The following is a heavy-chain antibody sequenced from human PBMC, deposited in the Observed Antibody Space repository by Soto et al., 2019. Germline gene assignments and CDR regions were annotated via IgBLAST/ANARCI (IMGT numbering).Heavy chain of an antibody. V-gene: IGHV4-4*02. CDR1: GGSISSSNL. J-gene: IGHJ4*02. CDR2: IYHSGST. D-gene: IGHD2-15*01. Sequence: PSETLSLTCAVSGGSISSSNLWSWVRQPPGKGLEWIGEIYHSGSTNYNPSLKSRVTISVDKSKNQFSLKLSSVTAADTAVYYCARLQLGYCSGGSCYDYWGQGTLVTVSS. CDR3: ARLQLGYCSGGSCYDY.